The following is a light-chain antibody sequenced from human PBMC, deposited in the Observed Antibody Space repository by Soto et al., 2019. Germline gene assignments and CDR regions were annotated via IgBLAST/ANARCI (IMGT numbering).Light chain of an antibody. CDR3: QQYYSSPWT. Sequence: DIVMTQSPDSLAVSLGERATINCKSSQSVLYSSNNKNYLTWYQQKPGQPPKLLIYWASTRESGVPDRFSGSESGTDFTLTIRSLQAEDEAVYYCQQYYSSPWTFGQGTKVEIK. CDR2: WAS. V-gene: IGKV4-1*01. J-gene: IGKJ1*01. CDR1: QSVLYSSNNKNY.